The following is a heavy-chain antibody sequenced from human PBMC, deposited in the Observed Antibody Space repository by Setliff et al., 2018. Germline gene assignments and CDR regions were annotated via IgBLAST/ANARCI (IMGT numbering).Heavy chain of an antibody. CDR3: ARDPHYDPTYSLPGHAFDF. J-gene: IGHJ3*01. V-gene: IGHV4-39*06. Sequence: SETLSLTCTVSGGSISRSSYYWGWIRQSPVKGLEWIGSLFDGGSAYYSPSLKSRASISLDASKNQFALKLTSATAADTAVYYCARDPHYDPTYSLPGHAFDFWGQGIMVTVSS. CDR1: GGSISRSSYY. CDR2: LFDGGSA. D-gene: IGHD3-22*01.